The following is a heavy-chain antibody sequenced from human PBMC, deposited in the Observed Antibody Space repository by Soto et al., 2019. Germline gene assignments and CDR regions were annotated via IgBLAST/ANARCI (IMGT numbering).Heavy chain of an antibody. J-gene: IGHJ6*02. CDR3: ARASVAGSFYYYYYGLDV. CDR1: GDSVSSNSAA. V-gene: IGHV6-1*01. Sequence: SQTLSLTCAISGDSVSSNSAAWNWIGQSPSRGLEWLGRTYYRSKWYNDYAVSVKSRITINPDTSKNQFSLQLNSVTPEDTAVYYCARASVAGSFYYYYYGLDVWGQGTTVTVSS. D-gene: IGHD6-19*01. CDR2: TYYRSKWYN.